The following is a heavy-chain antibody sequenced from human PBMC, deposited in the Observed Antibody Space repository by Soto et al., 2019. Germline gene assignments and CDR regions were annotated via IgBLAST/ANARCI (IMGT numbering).Heavy chain of an antibody. D-gene: IGHD4-17*01. CDR1: GFTFTSSA. CDR3: ALDYYGDSHFDY. J-gene: IGHJ4*02. V-gene: IGHV1-58*02. Sequence: ASVKVSCKASGFTFTSSAMQWVRQARGQRLEWIGWIVVGSGNTNYAQKFQERVTITRDMSTSTAYMELSSLRSEDTAVYYCALDYYGDSHFDYWGQGTLVTVSS. CDR2: IVVGSGNT.